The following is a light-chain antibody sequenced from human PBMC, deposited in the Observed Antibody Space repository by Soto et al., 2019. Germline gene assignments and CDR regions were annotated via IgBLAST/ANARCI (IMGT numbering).Light chain of an antibody. CDR2: AAS. V-gene: IGKV1-39*01. J-gene: IGKJ1*01. CDR1: QTISSY. Sequence: DFQVTQSPSSLSASVGDRVTITCRASQTISSYLNWYQQKPGKAPKLLIYAASTLESGVPSRFSGSGSGTDFTLTISSLQPEDFATYYCQQSYSTPWMFGQGTKVDIK. CDR3: QQSYSTPWM.